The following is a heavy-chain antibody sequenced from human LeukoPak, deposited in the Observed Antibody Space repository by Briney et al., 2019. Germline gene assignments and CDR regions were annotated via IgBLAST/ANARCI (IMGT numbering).Heavy chain of an antibody. V-gene: IGHV3-21*01. CDR1: GFTFSRYT. CDR2: ISGGSGSSSYI. Sequence: PGGSLRLSCAVSGFTFSRYTMNWVRQVPGKGLEWVSCISGGSGSSSYIYYADSVKGRFTISRDNAKNSLYLQMSSLRAEDTAVYYCARVDSSGWYEGFFDYWGQGTLVTVSS. D-gene: IGHD6-19*01. CDR3: ARVDSSGWYEGFFDY. J-gene: IGHJ4*02.